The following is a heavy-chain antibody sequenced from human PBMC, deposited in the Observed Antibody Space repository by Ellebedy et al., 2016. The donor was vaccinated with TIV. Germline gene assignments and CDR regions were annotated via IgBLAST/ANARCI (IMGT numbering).Heavy chain of an antibody. CDR2: INSDGSST. J-gene: IGHJ4*02. Sequence: GGSLRLSCAASGFTLSSHWMHWVRQAPGKGLVWVSRINSDGSSTTYADSVKGRFTISRDNAKNTVYLQMNSLRVEDTAVYYCARANSDYPNTFEYWGQGTLVTVAT. CDR1: GFTLSSHW. V-gene: IGHV3-74*01. CDR3: ARANSDYPNTFEY. D-gene: IGHD5-12*01.